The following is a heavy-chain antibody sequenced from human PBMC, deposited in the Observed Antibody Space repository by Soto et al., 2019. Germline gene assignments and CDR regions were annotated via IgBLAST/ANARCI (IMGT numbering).Heavy chain of an antibody. J-gene: IGHJ4*02. V-gene: IGHV3-30*18. CDR3: AKDRGWSSADLDY. CDR2: ISYDGSKK. Sequence: GGSLRLSCAASGFTFSSFGMHWVRQVPGKGLEWVALISYDGSKKYYADSVKGRFTISRDKSKNTLYLQMNSLRVEDTAVYYCAKDRGWSSADLDYWGQGTLVTVSS. D-gene: IGHD6-19*01. CDR1: GFTFSSFG.